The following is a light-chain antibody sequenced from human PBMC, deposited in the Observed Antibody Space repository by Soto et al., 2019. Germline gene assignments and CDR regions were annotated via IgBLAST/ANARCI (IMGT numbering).Light chain of an antibody. V-gene: IGKV3-15*01. CDR2: GAS. CDR1: QSVSSN. CDR3: QLYSDWPLS. Sequence: EIVMTQSPATLSVSPGERATLSCRASQSVSSNLAWYQQKPGQAPRLLIYGASTRATGVPARFSGSGSGTEFTLTISILQSEDFAVYYCQLYSDWPLSFGGGTKVEIK. J-gene: IGKJ4*01.